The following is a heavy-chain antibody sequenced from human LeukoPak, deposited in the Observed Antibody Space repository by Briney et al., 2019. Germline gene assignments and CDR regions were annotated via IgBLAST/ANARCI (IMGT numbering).Heavy chain of an antibody. J-gene: IGHJ4*02. CDR3: ARASPIESDVDTAMD. V-gene: IGHV1-18*01. D-gene: IGHD5-18*01. Sequence: GASVKVSCKASGYTFTSYGISWVRQAPGQGLEWMGWISAYNGNTNYAQKLQGRVTMTTDTSTSTAYMELRSLRSDDTAVYYCARASPIESDVDTAMDWGQGTLVTVSS. CDR2: ISAYNGNT. CDR1: GYTFTSYG.